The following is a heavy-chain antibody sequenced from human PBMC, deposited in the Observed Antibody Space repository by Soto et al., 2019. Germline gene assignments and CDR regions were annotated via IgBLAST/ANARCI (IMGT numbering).Heavy chain of an antibody. Sequence: GESLKISCKGSGYSFISYWIGWVRQMPGKGLEWMGIIYPGDSDTRYSPSFQGQVTISADKSISTAYLQWSSLKASDTAMYYCASLGSYGSGSHYYYGMDVWGQGTTVTVSS. CDR1: GYSFISYW. J-gene: IGHJ6*02. D-gene: IGHD3-10*01. V-gene: IGHV5-51*01. CDR2: IYPGDSDT. CDR3: ASLGSYGSGSHYYYGMDV.